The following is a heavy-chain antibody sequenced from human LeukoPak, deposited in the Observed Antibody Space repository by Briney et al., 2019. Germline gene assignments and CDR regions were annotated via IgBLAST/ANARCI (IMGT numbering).Heavy chain of an antibody. Sequence: GGSLRLSCAASGFTFSSYAMSWVRQAPGKGLEWVSAISGSGGSTYYADSVKGRFTISRDNSKNTLYLQMNSLRAEDTVVYYCAKDRYSDYSLLAVFDYWGQGTLVTVSS. CDR1: GFTFSSYA. J-gene: IGHJ4*02. CDR3: AKDRYSDYSLLAVFDY. D-gene: IGHD4-11*01. CDR2: ISGSGGST. V-gene: IGHV3-23*01.